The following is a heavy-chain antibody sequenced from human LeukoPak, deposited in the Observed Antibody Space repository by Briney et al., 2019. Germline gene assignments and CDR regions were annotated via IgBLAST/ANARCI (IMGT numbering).Heavy chain of an antibody. V-gene: IGHV3-21*01. D-gene: IGHD2-21*01. J-gene: IGHJ4*02. CDR1: GFTFSSYS. CDR2: ISTSSSYI. CDR3: ARGHIVVMADDDVFDY. Sequence: SGGSLRLSCAASGFTFSSYSMNWVRQAPGKGLEWVSSISTSSSYIYYADSVKGRFTISRDNAKKPLYLEMNSLRAEDTAVYYCARGHIVVMADDDVFDYWGQGTLVTVSS.